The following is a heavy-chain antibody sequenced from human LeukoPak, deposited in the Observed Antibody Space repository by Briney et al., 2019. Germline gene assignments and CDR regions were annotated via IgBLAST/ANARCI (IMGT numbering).Heavy chain of an antibody. CDR2: IIPIFGTA. CDR1: GGTFSSYA. V-gene: IGHV1-69*06. CDR3: ARVSRQYGDSSGDFFDY. D-gene: IGHD6-19*01. J-gene: IGHJ4*02. Sequence: SVKVSCKASGGTFSSYAISWVRQAPGQGLEWMGGIIPIFGTANYAQKFQGRVTITADKSTSTAYMELSSLRSEDTAVYYCARVSRQYGDSSGDFFDYWGQGTLVTVSS.